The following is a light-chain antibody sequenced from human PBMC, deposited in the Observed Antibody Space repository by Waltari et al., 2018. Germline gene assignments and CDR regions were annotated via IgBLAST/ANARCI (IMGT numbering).Light chain of an antibody. J-gene: IGLJ2*01. CDR1: SRDVGSDNL. CDR3: CSYAGSRGV. CDR2: EGS. V-gene: IGLV2-23*01. Sequence: SAQTRPAPVSGSPGQAITTACTGPSRDVGSDNLVSWCQQHTGKAPKHMIYEGSKRPSGVSNRFSCSKSGNTASLTISGLQAEDEAHYYCCSYAGSRGVFGGGTKLTVL.